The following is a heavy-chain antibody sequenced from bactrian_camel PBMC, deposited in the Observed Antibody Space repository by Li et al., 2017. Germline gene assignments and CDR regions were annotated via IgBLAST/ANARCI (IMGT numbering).Heavy chain of an antibody. J-gene: IGHJ4*01. Sequence: HVQLVESGGGSVQAGGSLRLSCTASGYTYSSVCLAWFRQAPGKEREGVAAIDTDGTTTYSDSVKGQFTISRDNAKNTMYLQMNNLKPEDTAMYYCAAGRSSFYAPLPQHLRDRPVTSVCPELKSDDMYWGEGTQVTVS. CDR3: AAGRSSFYAPLPQHLRDRPVTSVCPELKSDDMY. CDR1: GYTYSSVC. D-gene: IGHD1*01. V-gene: IGHV3S26*01. CDR2: IDTDGTT.